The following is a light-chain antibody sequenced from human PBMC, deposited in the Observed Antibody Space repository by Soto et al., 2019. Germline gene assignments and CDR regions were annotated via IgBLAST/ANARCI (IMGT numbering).Light chain of an antibody. CDR1: QTISSW. CDR3: QQYNSSRYT. Sequence: DIQMTQSPSTLSGSVGDRVTITCRASQTISSWLAWYQQKPGKAPKLLIYDASSLESGVPSRFSGSGSGTEFTLTISSLQPDDFATYYCQQYNSSRYTFGQGTKLEIK. CDR2: DAS. J-gene: IGKJ2*01. V-gene: IGKV1-5*01.